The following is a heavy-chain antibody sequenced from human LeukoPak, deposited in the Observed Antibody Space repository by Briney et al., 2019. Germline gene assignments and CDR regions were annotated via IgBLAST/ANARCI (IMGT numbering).Heavy chain of an antibody. D-gene: IGHD1-26*01. CDR2: IYPGDSDT. CDR1: GSSFTSYW. J-gene: IGHJ2*01. Sequence: GESLKISCKGSGSSFTSYWIGWVRQMPGKGLEWMGIIYPGDSDTRYSPSFQGQVTISADKSISTAYLQWSSLKASDTAMYYCARHGSYGPRGSPPLFDLWGRGTLVTVSS. V-gene: IGHV5-51*01. CDR3: ARHGSYGPRGSPPLFDL.